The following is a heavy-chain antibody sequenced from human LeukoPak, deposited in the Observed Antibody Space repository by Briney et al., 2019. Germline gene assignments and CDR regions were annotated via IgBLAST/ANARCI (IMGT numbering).Heavy chain of an antibody. CDR2: INAGNGNT. CDR1: GYTFTSYA. J-gene: IGHJ4*02. V-gene: IGHV1-3*01. D-gene: IGHD6-13*01. CDR3: ARADRYSSSWYEVDY. Sequence: ASVKVSCKASGYTFTSYAMHWVRQAPGQRLEWMGWINAGNGNTKYSQKFQGRVTITRDTSANTAYMELSSLRSDDTAVYYCARADRYSSSWYEVDYWGQGTLVTVSS.